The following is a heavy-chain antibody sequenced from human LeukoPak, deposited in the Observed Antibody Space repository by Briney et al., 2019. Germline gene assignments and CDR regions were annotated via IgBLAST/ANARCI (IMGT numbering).Heavy chain of an antibody. CDR2: ISSIGGRT. CDR3: GKEGGLYDSGGYFDY. V-gene: IGHV3-23*01. J-gene: IGHJ4*02. Sequence: GGSLRLSCAASGFTFNSYAMGWVRQAPGKVLEWVSTISSIGGRTSYANSVKGRFTISRDDSKNTLYLQMNSLRAEDTAVYHCGKEGGLYDSGGYFDYWGQGALVTVSS. D-gene: IGHD3-3*01. CDR1: GFTFNSYA.